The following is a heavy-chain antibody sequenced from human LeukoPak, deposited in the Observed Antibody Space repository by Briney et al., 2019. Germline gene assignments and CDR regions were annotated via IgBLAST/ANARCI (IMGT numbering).Heavy chain of an antibody. CDR3: ARDAEYLYYYYYYYMDV. J-gene: IGHJ6*03. D-gene: IGHD6-6*01. CDR1: GFTFSSYW. Sequence: GGSLRLSCAASGFTFSSYWMSWVRQAPGKGLEWVANIKQDGSEKYYVDSVKGRFTISRDNAKNSLYLQMNSLRAEDTAVYYCARDAEYLYYYYYYYMDVWGKGPRSPSP. CDR2: IKQDGSEK. V-gene: IGHV3-7*01.